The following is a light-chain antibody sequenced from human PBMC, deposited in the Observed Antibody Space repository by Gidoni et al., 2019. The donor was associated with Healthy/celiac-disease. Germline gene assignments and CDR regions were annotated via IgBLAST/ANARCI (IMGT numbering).Light chain of an antibody. CDR3: QQYNNWPHT. CDR2: GAS. Sequence: ELVIPQSPATLSVSPGERATLSCRASQSVSSNLAWYQQKPGQAPRLLIYGASTRATGIPARFSGSGSGTEFTLTISSLQSEDFAVYYCQQYNNWPHTFGQGTKLEIK. CDR1: QSVSSN. V-gene: IGKV3D-15*01. J-gene: IGKJ2*01.